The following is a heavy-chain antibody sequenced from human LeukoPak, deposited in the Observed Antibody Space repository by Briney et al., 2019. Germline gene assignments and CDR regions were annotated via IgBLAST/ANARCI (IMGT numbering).Heavy chain of an antibody. CDR3: AKDRSGYVGSLDY. D-gene: IGHD5-12*01. CDR1: GLTFSSYG. Sequence: PGGSLRLSCAASGLTFSSYGMHWVRQAPGEGLEWVAVISYDGSNKYHADSVKGRFTISRDNSKNTLYLQMNSLRAEDTAVYYCAKDRSGYVGSLDYWGQGTPVTVSS. CDR2: ISYDGSNK. J-gene: IGHJ4*02. V-gene: IGHV3-30*18.